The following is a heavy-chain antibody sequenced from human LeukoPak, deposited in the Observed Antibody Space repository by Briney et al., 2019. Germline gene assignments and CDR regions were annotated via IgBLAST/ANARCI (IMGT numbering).Heavy chain of an antibody. V-gene: IGHV4-59*01. CDR1: NGSISSDY. D-gene: IGHD3-10*01. Sequence: SETLSLTCTVSNGSISSDYWTWIRQPPGKGLEWIGYICYSGSTRYNPSLESRATISLDTSRNQFSLKLTSMTAADTAVYYCARLTTRPGGIRPLIMDFWGQGTLVTVSS. CDR2: ICYSGST. CDR3: ARLTTRPGGIRPLIMDF. J-gene: IGHJ4*02.